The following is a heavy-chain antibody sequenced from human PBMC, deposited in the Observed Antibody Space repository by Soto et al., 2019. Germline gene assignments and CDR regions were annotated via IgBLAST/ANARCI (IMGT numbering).Heavy chain of an antibody. D-gene: IGHD6-19*01. Sequence: EVQLVESGGNLARPGESLRLSCAASGFKFDDYAFHWVRQAPGKGPEWVSGINWNGAYSGYADSVKGRFTISRDKAGNSVYLQMDSLRPEDTALYYCARVHSSGWYVEPYDAWGQGTMVTVSS. CDR1: GFKFDDYA. CDR2: INWNGAYS. CDR3: ARVHSSGWYVEPYDA. V-gene: IGHV3-9*01. J-gene: IGHJ3*01.